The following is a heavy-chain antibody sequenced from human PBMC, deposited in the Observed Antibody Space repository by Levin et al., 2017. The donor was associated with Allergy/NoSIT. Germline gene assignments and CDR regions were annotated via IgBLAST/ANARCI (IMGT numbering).Heavy chain of an antibody. CDR2: ISWNSGSI. Sequence: SLKISCAASGFTFDDYAMHWVRQAPGKGLEWVSGISWNSGSIGYADSVKGRFTISRDNAKNSLYLQMNSLRAEDTALYYCAKDILYGLQGGGAFDIWGQGTMVTVSS. D-gene: IGHD4-17*01. V-gene: IGHV3-9*01. CDR3: AKDILYGLQGGGAFDI. CDR1: GFTFDDYA. J-gene: IGHJ3*02.